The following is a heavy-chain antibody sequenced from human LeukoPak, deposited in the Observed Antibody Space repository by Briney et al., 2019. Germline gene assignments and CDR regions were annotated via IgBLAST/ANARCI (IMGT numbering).Heavy chain of an antibody. CDR1: GYTLTELS. V-gene: IGHV1-24*01. CDR3: ATDRVGYCSGGSCYSRSSALDY. Sequence: ASVKVSCRVSGYTLTELSMHWVRQAPGKGLEWMGGFDPEHGATIYAQKFQGRVTMTEDTSIDTVYMELSSLRSEDTAVYYCATDRVGYCSGGSCYSRSSALDYWGQGTLVTVSS. D-gene: IGHD2-15*01. J-gene: IGHJ4*02. CDR2: FDPEHGAT.